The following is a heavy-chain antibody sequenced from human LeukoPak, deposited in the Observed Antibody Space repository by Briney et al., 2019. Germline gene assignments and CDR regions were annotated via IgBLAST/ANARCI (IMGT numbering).Heavy chain of an antibody. CDR2: IYYSGST. J-gene: IGHJ4*02. Sequence: PSETLSLTCTVSGGSISSSSYYWGWIRQPPGKGLEWIGSIYYSGSTYYNPSLKSRVTISVDTSKNQFSLKLSSVTAADTAVYYCARESIVATIPEECYFDYWGQGTLVTVSS. CDR1: GGSISSSSYY. CDR3: ARESIVATIPEECYFDY. D-gene: IGHD5-12*01. V-gene: IGHV4-39*07.